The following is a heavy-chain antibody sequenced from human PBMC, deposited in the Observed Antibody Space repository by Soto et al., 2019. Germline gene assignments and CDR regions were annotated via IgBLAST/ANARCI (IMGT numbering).Heavy chain of an antibody. Sequence: QVQLQESGPGLVKPSQTLSLTCTVSGGPISSGGYYWSWIRQHPGKGLEWIGYIYSGGTYYNPSLKSRVTISVDTSKNQFSLKLSSVTAADTAVYYCARDVGYSGYDHYFDYWGQGTLVTVSS. D-gene: IGHD5-12*01. J-gene: IGHJ4*02. CDR2: IYSGGT. CDR3: ARDVGYSGYDHYFDY. CDR1: GGPISSGGYY. V-gene: IGHV4-31*03.